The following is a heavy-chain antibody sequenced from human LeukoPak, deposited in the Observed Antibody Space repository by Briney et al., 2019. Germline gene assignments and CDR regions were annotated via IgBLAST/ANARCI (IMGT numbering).Heavy chain of an antibody. V-gene: IGHV1-69*06. CDR2: IIPIFGTA. CDR1: GYTFTSYY. CDR3: ARDSPGIGSGNDY. D-gene: IGHD6-19*01. J-gene: IGHJ4*02. Sequence: ASVKVSCKASGYTFTSYYMHWVRQAPGQGLEWMGGIIPIFGTANYAQKFQGRVTITADKSTSTAYMELSSLRSEDTAVYYCARDSPGIGSGNDYWGQGTLVTVSS.